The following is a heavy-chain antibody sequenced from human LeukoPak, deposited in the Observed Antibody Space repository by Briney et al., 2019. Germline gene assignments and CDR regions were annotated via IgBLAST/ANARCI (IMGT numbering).Heavy chain of an antibody. CDR2: MNPNSGNT. J-gene: IGHJ5*02. V-gene: IGHV1-8*01. CDR3: ARAGEDIVVVPAARSYWFDP. D-gene: IGHD2-2*01. Sequence: ASVKVSCKASGYTFTSYDINWVRQATGQGLEWMGWMNPNSGNTGYAQKFQGRVTMTRNTSISTAYMELSSLRSEDTAVYYCARAGEDIVVVPAARSYWFDPWGQGTLVTVSS. CDR1: GYTFTSYD.